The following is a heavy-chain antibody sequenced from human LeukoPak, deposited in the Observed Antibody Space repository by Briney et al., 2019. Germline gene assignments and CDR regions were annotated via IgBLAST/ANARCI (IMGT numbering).Heavy chain of an antibody. J-gene: IGHJ4*02. Sequence: ASVKVSCKASGYTFTSYDINWVRQATGQGLEWMGWMNPNSGNTGYAQKFQGRVTMTRNTSISTAYMELSSLRSEDTAVYYCARGKRLLWFGELLSWDYWGQGTRVTVSS. D-gene: IGHD3-10*01. CDR1: GYTFTSYD. CDR3: ARGKRLLWFGELLSWDY. CDR2: MNPNSGNT. V-gene: IGHV1-8*01.